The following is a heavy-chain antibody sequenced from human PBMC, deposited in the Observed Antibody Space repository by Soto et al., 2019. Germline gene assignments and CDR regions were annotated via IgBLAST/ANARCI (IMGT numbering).Heavy chain of an antibody. Sequence: GGSLRLSCAASGFTFSNYWMGWVRQAPGKGLEWVANINQDGSEKYYVDSLKGRFTISRDNAKNSLYLQMNSLRAEDTAVYYCARGCSGGSCYSTLDYWGQRALVTVSS. V-gene: IGHV3-7*04. CDR3: ARGCSGGSCYSTLDY. CDR2: INQDGSEK. D-gene: IGHD2-15*01. CDR1: GFTFSNYW. J-gene: IGHJ4*02.